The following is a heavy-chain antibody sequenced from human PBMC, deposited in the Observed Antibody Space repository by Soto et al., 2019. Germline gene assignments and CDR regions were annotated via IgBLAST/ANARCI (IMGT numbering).Heavy chain of an antibody. CDR1: GYTFTSYG. CDR3: ARDFFRASPVDYYYYYGMDV. CDR2: ISPNNGST. Sequence: GASVKVSCKASGYTFTSYGISWVRQAPGQGLEWMGLISPNNGSTNYAQKLQGRVTMTRDTSTSTVYMELSSLRSEDTAVYYCARDFFRASPVDYYYYYGMDVWGQGTTVTVSS. V-gene: IGHV1-18*01. J-gene: IGHJ6*02. D-gene: IGHD3-10*01.